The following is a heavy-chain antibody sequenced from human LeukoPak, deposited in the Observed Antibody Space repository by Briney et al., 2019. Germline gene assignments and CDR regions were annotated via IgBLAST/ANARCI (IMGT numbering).Heavy chain of an antibody. D-gene: IGHD1-20*01. V-gene: IGHV1-2*02. CDR3: ARSSYNWNDFDY. J-gene: IGHJ4*02. CDR2: INPNSGGT. Sequence: ASVKVSCKASGYTFTGYYMHWVRQAPGQGLEWMGWINPNSGGTNYAQKFQGRVTMTRDTSISTAYMELSRLRSDDMAVYYCARSSYNWNDFDYWGQGTLVTVSS. CDR1: GYTFTGYY.